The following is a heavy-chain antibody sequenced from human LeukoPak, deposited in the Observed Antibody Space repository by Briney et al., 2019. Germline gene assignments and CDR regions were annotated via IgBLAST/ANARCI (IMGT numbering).Heavy chain of an antibody. CDR2: IYYSGST. Sequence: SETLSLTCTVSGGSISSYYWSWIRQPPGKGLEWIGYIYYSGSTNYSPSLKSRVTISVDTSKNQFSLKLSSVTAADAAVYYCARDRDNSGSYPGQDYFDYWGQGTLVTVSS. CDR3: ARDRDNSGSYPGQDYFDY. CDR1: GGSISSYY. J-gene: IGHJ4*02. D-gene: IGHD1-26*01. V-gene: IGHV4-59*01.